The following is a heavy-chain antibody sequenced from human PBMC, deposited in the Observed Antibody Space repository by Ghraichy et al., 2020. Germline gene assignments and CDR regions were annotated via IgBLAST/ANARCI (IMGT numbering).Heavy chain of an antibody. CDR1: GGSFSGYY. J-gene: IGHJ3*02. CDR3: ARRAELGLGAFDI. V-gene: IGHV4-34*01. Sequence: SETLSLTCAVYGGSFSGYYWSWIRQPPGKGLEWIGEINHSGSTNYNPSLKSRVTISVDTSKNQFSLKLSSVTAADTAVYYCARRAELGLGAFDIWGQGTMVTVSS. CDR2: INHSGST. D-gene: IGHD7-27*01.